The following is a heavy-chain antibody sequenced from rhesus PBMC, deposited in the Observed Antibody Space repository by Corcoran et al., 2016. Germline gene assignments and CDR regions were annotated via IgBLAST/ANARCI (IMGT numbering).Heavy chain of an antibody. D-gene: IGHD2-21*01. CDR2: ISNVGGST. Sequence: EVQLVESGGGLVQPGRSLRLSCAASGFTFSSHGMSWVRQAQGKGLEWVSYISNVGGSTYYADSVKGRFTISRENSKNTLSLQMHSLRAEDTAVYYCAKNTVLGIMYGLDSWGQGVVVTVSS. V-gene: IGHV3S5*01. CDR1: GFTFSSHG. J-gene: IGHJ6*01. CDR3: AKNTVLGIMYGLDS.